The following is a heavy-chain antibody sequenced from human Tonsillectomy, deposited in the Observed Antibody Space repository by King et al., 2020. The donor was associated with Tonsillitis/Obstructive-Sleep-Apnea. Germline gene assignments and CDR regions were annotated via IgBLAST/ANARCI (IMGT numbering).Heavy chain of an antibody. CDR3: ARHIVVVPAAIDY. CDR2: IYYRGST. Sequence: LQLQESGPGLVKPSETLSLTCTVSGGSISSSSYYWGWTRQPPGKGLEWIGIIYYRGSTYYNPSLKSRFTISVDTSKNQFSLKLSSVTAADTAVYYCARHIVVVPAAIDYWGQGTLVTVSS. D-gene: IGHD2-2*01. J-gene: IGHJ4*02. CDR1: GGSISSSSYY. V-gene: IGHV4-39*01.